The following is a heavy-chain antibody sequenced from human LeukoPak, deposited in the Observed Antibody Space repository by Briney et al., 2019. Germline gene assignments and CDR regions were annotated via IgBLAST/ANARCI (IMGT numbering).Heavy chain of an antibody. J-gene: IGHJ4*02. CDR2: ISYDGSNK. CDR1: GFTFSSYG. Sequence: GGSLRLSCAASGFTFSSYGMHWVRQAPGKGLEWVAVISYDGSNKYCADSVKGRFTISRDNSKNTLYLQMNSLRAEDTAVYYCAKARGPVGIDYWGQGTLVTVSS. CDR3: AKARGPVGIDY. V-gene: IGHV3-30*18. D-gene: IGHD1-26*01.